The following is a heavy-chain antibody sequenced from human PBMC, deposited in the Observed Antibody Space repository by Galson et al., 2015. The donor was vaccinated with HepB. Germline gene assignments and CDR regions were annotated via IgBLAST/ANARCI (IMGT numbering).Heavy chain of an antibody. CDR2: INTNTGNP. D-gene: IGHD3-10*01. J-gene: IGHJ4*02. CDR3: ARGMFRGVPPPGY. V-gene: IGHV7-4-1*02. CDR1: GYTFTSYA. Sequence: SVKVSCKASGYTFTSYAMNWVRQAPGQGLEWMGWINTNTGNPTYAQGFTGRFGFSLDTSVNTAYLQISSLKAEDTAVYYCARGMFRGVPPPGYWVQGTLGTVSS.